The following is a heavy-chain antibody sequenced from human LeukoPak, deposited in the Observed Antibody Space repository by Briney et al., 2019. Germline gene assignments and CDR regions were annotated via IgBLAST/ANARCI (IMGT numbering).Heavy chain of an antibody. V-gene: IGHV4-59*01. CDR2: IYYSGST. J-gene: IGHJ4*02. CDR1: GGSISSYY. D-gene: IGHD3-10*01. Sequence: PSETLSLTCTVSGGSISSYYWSWIRQPPGKGLEWIGYIYYSGSTNYNPSLKSRVTISVDTSKNQFSLKLSSVTAADTAVYYCARTLWFGEFVLDYWSQGTLVTVSS. CDR3: ARTLWFGEFVLDY.